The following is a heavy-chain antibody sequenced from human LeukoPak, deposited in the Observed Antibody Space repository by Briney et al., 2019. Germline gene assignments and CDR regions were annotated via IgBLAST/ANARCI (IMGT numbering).Heavy chain of an antibody. CDR3: AAGTAADF. V-gene: IGHV3-11*03. CDR1: GIPFSDYY. Sequence: GGSLRLSRVVSGIPFSDYYMNWIRQAPGKGLEWISYISSSSSYTDYADSVKGRFTISRDNAKSALYLQMNSLRLEDTAVYYCAAGTAADFWGQGTLVTVSS. CDR2: ISSSSSYT. J-gene: IGHJ4*02. D-gene: IGHD6-13*01.